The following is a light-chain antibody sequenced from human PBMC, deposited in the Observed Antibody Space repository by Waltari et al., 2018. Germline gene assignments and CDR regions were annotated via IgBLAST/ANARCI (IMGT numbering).Light chain of an antibody. J-gene: IGKJ1*01. CDR3: EKYGTIPAT. CDR1: QSVSRT. CDR2: DAS. Sequence: EIVLTQSPGTLSLSPGDRATLSCRGSQSVSRTLAWYQQKPCQAPRLLIYDASSRATGIPDRFSGSGSGTDFSLAISRLEPEDSAVYYCEKYGTIPATFGQGTKVEIK. V-gene: IGKV3-20*01.